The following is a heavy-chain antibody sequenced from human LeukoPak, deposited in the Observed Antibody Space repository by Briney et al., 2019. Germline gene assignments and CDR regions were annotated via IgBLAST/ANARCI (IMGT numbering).Heavy chain of an antibody. CDR3: ARYTTGTMFDS. V-gene: IGHV4-39*06. D-gene: IGHD1-1*01. J-gene: IGHJ4*02. CDR2: ILSIGRT. CDR1: GVSIGISSYY. Sequence: SETLSLTCTVSGVSIGISSYYWGWIRQPPGKGLEWIGRILSIGRTHYNPSLKTRVTISRDTSQNQFALQLASLTAANTAVYYGARYTTGTMFDSWGQGTLVTVSS.